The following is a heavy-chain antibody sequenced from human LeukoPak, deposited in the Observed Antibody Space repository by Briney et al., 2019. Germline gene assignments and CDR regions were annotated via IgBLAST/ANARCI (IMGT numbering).Heavy chain of an antibody. CDR2: IKQDGSEK. D-gene: IGHD3-16*01. CDR1: GFTFSSYS. V-gene: IGHV3-7*01. J-gene: IGHJ4*02. Sequence: QPGGSLRLSCAASGFTFSSYSMNWVRQAPGKGLEWVANIKQDGSEKNYVDSVRGQFTISRDNAKNSLYLQMNSLRAEDTAVYYCARGYEIDSWGQGTPVTVSS. CDR3: ARGYEIDS.